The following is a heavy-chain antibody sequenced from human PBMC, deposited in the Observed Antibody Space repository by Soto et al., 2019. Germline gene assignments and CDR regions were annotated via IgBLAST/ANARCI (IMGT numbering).Heavy chain of an antibody. Sequence: PGGSLRLSCAASGFTFSSYSMNWVRQAPGKGLEWVSSISSSSSYIYYADSVKGRFTISRDNAKNSLYLQMNSLRAEDTTVYYCAKRPGIAVAGSWNWFDPWGQGTLVTVSS. J-gene: IGHJ5*02. D-gene: IGHD6-19*01. CDR1: GFTFSSYS. CDR3: AKRPGIAVAGSWNWFDP. CDR2: ISSSSSYI. V-gene: IGHV3-21*04.